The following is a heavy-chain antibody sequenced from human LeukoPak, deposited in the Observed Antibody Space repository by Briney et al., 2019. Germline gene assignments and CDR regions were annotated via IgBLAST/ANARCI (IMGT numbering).Heavy chain of an antibody. CDR3: AREVFEGQRQSDAFDV. V-gene: IGHV3-74*01. CDR2: VNGPGDWT. CDR1: GFTFSSHW. Sequence: PGGSLRLSCAASGFTFSSHWMHWVRQAPGEGLVWVSRVNGPGDWTHYADSVRGRFIISRENAENTISLQMNNLRAEDTAVYFCAREVFEGQRQSDAFDVWGQGTMVTVSS. J-gene: IGHJ3*01. D-gene: IGHD6-25*01.